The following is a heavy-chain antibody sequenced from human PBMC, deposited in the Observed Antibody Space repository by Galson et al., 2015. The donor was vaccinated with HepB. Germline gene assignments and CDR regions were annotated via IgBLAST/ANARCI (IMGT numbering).Heavy chain of an antibody. J-gene: IGHJ4*02. CDR3: ARIAAAGTEFDY. D-gene: IGHD6-13*01. Sequence: SLRLSCAASGFTFSNYSMNWVRQAPGKGLEWVSSISSSSSYIYYADSVKGRFTISRDNAKNSLYLQMNSLRAEDTAVYYCARIAAAGTEFDYWGQGTLVTVSS. V-gene: IGHV3-21*01. CDR1: GFTFSNYS. CDR2: ISSSSSYI.